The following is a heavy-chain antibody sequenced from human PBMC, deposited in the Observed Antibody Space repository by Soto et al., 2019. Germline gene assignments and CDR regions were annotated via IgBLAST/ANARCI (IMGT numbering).Heavy chain of an antibody. Sequence: PSETLSLTCAVSGGSISSSNWWSWIRQPPGKGLECIGYIFYSGTTYYNPSLKSRVTISVDTSKNQFSLKLNSVTAADTAVYYCARITSAFDPWGQGTLVTVSS. CDR1: GGSISSSNW. CDR2: IFYSGTT. CDR3: ARITSAFDP. J-gene: IGHJ5*02. D-gene: IGHD2-2*01. V-gene: IGHV4-30-4*01.